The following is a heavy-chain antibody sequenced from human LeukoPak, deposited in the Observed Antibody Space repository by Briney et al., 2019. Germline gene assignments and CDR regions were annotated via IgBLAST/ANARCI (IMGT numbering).Heavy chain of an antibody. J-gene: IGHJ4*02. CDR2: ISSISDYI. Sequence: PGGSLRLSCAASGFTFSSHSMNWVRQAPGKGLEWVSSISSISDYIYYAESVKGRFTISRDNAKNSLHLQMNSLRVEDTAVYYCATTLTRDSSGSYGALDYWGQGTLVTVSS. CDR1: GFTFSSHS. D-gene: IGHD6-19*01. V-gene: IGHV3-21*01. CDR3: ATTLTRDSSGSYGALDY.